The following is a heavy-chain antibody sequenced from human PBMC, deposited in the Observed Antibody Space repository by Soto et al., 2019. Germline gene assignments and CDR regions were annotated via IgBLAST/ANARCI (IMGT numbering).Heavy chain of an antibody. Sequence: GGSLRLSCAASGFTFSSYGMHWVRQAPGKGLEWVAVISYDGSNKYYADSVKGRFTISRDNSKNTLYLQMNSLRAEDTAVYYCAKDLYYDSGSYSQLFRPAISGYYYYGMDVWGQGTTVTVSS. CDR3: AKDLYYDSGSYSQLFRPAISGYYYYGMDV. CDR1: GFTFSSYG. J-gene: IGHJ6*02. V-gene: IGHV3-30*18. CDR2: ISYDGSNK. D-gene: IGHD3-10*01.